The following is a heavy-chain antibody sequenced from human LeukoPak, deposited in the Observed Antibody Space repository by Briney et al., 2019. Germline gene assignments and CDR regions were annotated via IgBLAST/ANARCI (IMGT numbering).Heavy chain of an antibody. CDR1: GITFSNYI. V-gene: IGHV3-23*01. J-gene: IGHJ4*02. CDR2: ISGSGSRT. D-gene: IGHD3-22*01. CDR3: ARTRSGYPFES. Sequence: PGGSLRLSCVASGITFSNYIMAWVRQAPGKGLEWVSTISGSGSRTYYADSVKGRFTVSRDNSKNTLYLQMNSLRAEDTAVYYCARTRSGYPFESWGQGTLVTVSS.